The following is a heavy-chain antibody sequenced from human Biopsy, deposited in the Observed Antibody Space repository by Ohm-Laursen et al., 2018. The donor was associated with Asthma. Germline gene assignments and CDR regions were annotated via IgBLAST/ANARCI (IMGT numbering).Heavy chain of an antibody. CDR2: ISYDGSNK. CDR3: ARDKPSHIDYYYGMDV. Sequence: SLRLSCTASGFTFSSYAMHWVRQAPGKGLEWVAVISYDGSNKYYADSVKGRFTIPRDNSKNTLYLQMNSLRAEDTAVYYCARDKPSHIDYYYGMDVWGQGTTVTVSS. CDR1: GFTFSSYA. J-gene: IGHJ6*02. V-gene: IGHV3-30-3*01.